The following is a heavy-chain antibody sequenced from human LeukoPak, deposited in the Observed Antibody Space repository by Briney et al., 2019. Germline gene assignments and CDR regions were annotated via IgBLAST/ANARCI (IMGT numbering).Heavy chain of an antibody. D-gene: IGHD1-26*01. Sequence: GGSLRLSCAASGFTFTFYWMSWVRQAPGKGLEWVANIKQGGSEKYYVDSVKGRFTISRDNAKNSLYLQMNGLRAEDTAVYYCATYSGSYLRWGQGTLVTVSS. V-gene: IGHV3-7*01. CDR2: IKQGGSEK. CDR3: ATYSGSYLR. CDR1: GFTFTFYW. J-gene: IGHJ4*02.